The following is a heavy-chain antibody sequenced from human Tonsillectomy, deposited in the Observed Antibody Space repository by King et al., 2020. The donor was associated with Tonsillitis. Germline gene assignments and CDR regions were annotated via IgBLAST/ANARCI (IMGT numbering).Heavy chain of an antibody. CDR2: IYSGGST. V-gene: IGHV3-53*01. Sequence: QLVQSGGGLIQPGGSLRLSCAASGFTVSSNYMSWVRQAPGKGLEWVSVIYSGGSTYYADSVKGRFTISRDNSKNTLYLQMNSLRAEDTAVYYCARDRGLSLYYYYGMDVWGQGTTVTGSS. J-gene: IGHJ6*02. D-gene: IGHD3-10*01. CDR1: GFTVSSNY. CDR3: ARDRGLSLYYYYGMDV.